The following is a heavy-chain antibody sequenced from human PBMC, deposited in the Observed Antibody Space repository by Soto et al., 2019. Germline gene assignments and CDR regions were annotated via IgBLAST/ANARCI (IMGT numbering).Heavy chain of an antibody. CDR3: ARLQRLIATPYYFDY. D-gene: IGHD1-1*01. CDR2: IYPGDSDT. J-gene: IGHJ4*02. CDR1: GYSFTSYW. V-gene: IGHV5-51*01. Sequence: EVQLVQSGAEVKKPGESLKISCKGSGYSFTSYWIGWVRQMPGKGLEWMGIIYPGDSDTRYSPSFQGQVTISADKSISTAYLQCSSLKASDTAMYYCARLQRLIATPYYFDYWGQGTLVTVSS.